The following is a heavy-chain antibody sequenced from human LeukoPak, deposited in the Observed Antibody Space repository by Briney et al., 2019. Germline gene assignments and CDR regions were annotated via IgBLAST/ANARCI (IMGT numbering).Heavy chain of an antibody. CDR3: ARHGRMVITSKFSTGIDQ. J-gene: IGHJ4*02. V-gene: IGHV4-59*08. CDR2: IYYTGMT. Sequence: PSETLSLTRTVPDGSISNYFWSWIRQPPGKGLEWIGYIYYTGMTNSNPSLKSRVTISMDTSKNQFSLNLRSVTAADTAIYYCARHGRMVITSKFSTGIDQWGQGTLVTVSS. CDR1: DGSISNYF. D-gene: IGHD2-2*01.